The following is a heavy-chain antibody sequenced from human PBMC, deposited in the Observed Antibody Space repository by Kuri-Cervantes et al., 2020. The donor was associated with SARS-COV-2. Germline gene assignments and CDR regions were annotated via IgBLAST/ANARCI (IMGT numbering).Heavy chain of an antibody. Sequence: ESLKISCTVSGYSISSGYYWGWIRQPPGRGLEWIGSIYHSGSTYYNPSLKSRVTISVDTSKNQFSLKLSSVTAADTAVYYCARDPFGGSGSYYNGNWFDPWGQGTLVTVSS. D-gene: IGHD3-10*01. J-gene: IGHJ5*02. CDR3: ARDPFGGSGSYYNGNWFDP. CDR1: GYSISSGYY. CDR2: IYHSGST. V-gene: IGHV4-38-2*02.